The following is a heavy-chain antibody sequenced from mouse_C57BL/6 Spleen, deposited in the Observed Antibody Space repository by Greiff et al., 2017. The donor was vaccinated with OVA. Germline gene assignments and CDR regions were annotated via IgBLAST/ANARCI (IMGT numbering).Heavy chain of an antibody. CDR1: GYTFTSYW. V-gene: IGHV1-69*01. CDR2: IDPSDSYT. D-gene: IGHD2-4*01. J-gene: IGHJ3*01. Sequence: VQLKQPGAELVMPGASVKLSCKASGYTFTSYWMHWVKQRPGQGLEWIGEIDPSDSYTNYNQKFKGKSTLTVDKSSSTAYMQLSSLTSEDSAVYYCARGDDYDEGSGWFAYWGQGTLVTVSA. CDR3: ARGDDYDEGSGWFAY.